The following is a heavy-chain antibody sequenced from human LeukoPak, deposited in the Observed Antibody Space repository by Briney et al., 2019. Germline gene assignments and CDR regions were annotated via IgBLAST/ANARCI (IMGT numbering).Heavy chain of an antibody. D-gene: IGHD3-16*01. J-gene: IGHJ4*02. V-gene: IGHV4-59*01. CDR2: IYYSWST. Sequence: SETLSLTCTVSGGSISSYYWSWIRQPPGKGLEWIGYIYYSWSTNYNPSLKSRVTISVDTSKNQFSLKLSSVTAADTAVYYCARGLITGYFDYWGQGTLVTVSS. CDR3: ARGLITGYFDY. CDR1: GGSISSYY.